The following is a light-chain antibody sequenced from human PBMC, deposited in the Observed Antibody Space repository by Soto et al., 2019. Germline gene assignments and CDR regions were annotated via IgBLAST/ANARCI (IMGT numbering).Light chain of an antibody. CDR1: SSNIGNNY. CDR2: DNN. Sequence: QSVLTQPPSVSAAPGQKVTISCSGSSSNIGNNYVSWYQQLPGTAPKLLIYDNNKRPSGIPGRFSGSKSGTSATLGITGLQTGDEADYYCGTWDSSLSAGYVFGTGTKLTVL. V-gene: IGLV1-51*01. J-gene: IGLJ1*01. CDR3: GTWDSSLSAGYV.